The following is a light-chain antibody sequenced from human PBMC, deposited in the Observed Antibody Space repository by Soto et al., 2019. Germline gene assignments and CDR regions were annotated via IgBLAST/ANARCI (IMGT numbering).Light chain of an antibody. V-gene: IGLV2-14*01. CDR2: EVS. Sequence: QSVLTQPASVSGSPGQSITISCTGTSSDVGGYNYVSWFQQYPGKAPKLIISEVSNRHSGVSNRFSGSKSGTAASLTISGLQTEDEADYFCFSFTTGWTNVLGSGTKV. J-gene: IGLJ6*01. CDR3: FSFTTGWTNV. CDR1: SSDVGGYNY.